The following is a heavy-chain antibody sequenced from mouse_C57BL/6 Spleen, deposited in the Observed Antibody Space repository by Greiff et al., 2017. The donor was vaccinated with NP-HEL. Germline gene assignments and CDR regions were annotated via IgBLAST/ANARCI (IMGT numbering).Heavy chain of an antibody. J-gene: IGHJ2*01. CDR2: IDPSDSET. V-gene: IGHV1-52*01. CDR1: GYTFTSYW. D-gene: IGHD2-2*01. CDR3: ARAGHGYYFDY. Sequence: QVHVKQPGAELVRPGSSVKLPCKASGYTFTSYWMHWVKQRPIQGLEWIGNIDPSDSETHYNQKFKDKATLTVDKSSSTAYMQLSSLTSEDSAVYYCARAGHGYYFDYWGQGTTLTVSS.